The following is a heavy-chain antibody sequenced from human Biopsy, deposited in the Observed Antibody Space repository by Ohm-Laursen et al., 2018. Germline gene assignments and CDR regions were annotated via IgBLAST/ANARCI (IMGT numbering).Heavy chain of an antibody. CDR3: ARWTPEYDSSRYYLDAFDI. CDR1: GGSLSSYY. D-gene: IGHD3-22*01. V-gene: IGHV4-4*07. Sequence: SDTLSLTCTVSGGSLSSYYWSWIRQPAGEGLEWIGRTYSSGSTNYNPSLKSRVTLSMDTSKRQFSLKLSFVTAADTAVYYCARWTPEYDSSRYYLDAFDIWGQGTKVTVSS. J-gene: IGHJ3*02. CDR2: TYSSGST.